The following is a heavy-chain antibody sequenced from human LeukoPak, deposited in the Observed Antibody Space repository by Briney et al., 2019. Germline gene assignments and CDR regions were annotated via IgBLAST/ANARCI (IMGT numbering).Heavy chain of an antibody. J-gene: IGHJ4*02. Sequence: GGSLRLSCAASGFTFSNAWMSWVRQAPGKGLEWVSAISGSGGSTYYADSVKGRFTISRDNSKNTLYLQMNSLRAEDTAVYYCAKEAAVAGSFDYWGQGTLVTVSS. CDR2: ISGSGGST. CDR1: GFTFSNAW. D-gene: IGHD6-19*01. CDR3: AKEAAVAGSFDY. V-gene: IGHV3-23*01.